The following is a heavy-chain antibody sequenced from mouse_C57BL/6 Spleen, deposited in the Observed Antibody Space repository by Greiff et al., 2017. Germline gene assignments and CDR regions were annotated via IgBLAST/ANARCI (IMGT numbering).Heavy chain of an antibody. D-gene: IGHD1-1*01. CDR2: INPNNGGT. CDR3: ARRFITTVVAPFDY. CDR1: GYTFTDYY. Sequence: VQLQQSGPELVKPGASVKISCKASGYTFTDYYMNWVKQSHGKSLEWIGDINPNNGGTSYNQKFKGKATLTVDKSSSTAYMELRSLTSEDSAVYYCARRFITTVVAPFDYWGQGTTLTVSS. J-gene: IGHJ2*01. V-gene: IGHV1-26*01.